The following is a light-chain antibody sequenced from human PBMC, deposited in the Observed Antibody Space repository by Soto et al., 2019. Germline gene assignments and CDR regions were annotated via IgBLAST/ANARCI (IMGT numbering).Light chain of an antibody. CDR3: QQYGSSQWT. V-gene: IGKV3-20*01. CDR2: GAS. Sequence: EIVVTQSPGTLSLSPGERATLSCRASQSVSSSYLAWYQQKPGQAPRLLIYGASSRANGIPDRFSGSGSGTDFTLTISRLEPEDFAVYYCQQYGSSQWTFGQGTKVEIK. J-gene: IGKJ1*01. CDR1: QSVSSSY.